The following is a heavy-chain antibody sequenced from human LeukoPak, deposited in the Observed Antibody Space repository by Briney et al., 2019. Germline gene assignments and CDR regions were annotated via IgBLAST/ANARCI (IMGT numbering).Heavy chain of an antibody. J-gene: IGHJ3*02. CDR2: ISSSSTI. CDR1: GFTFSSYS. V-gene: IGHV3-48*01. Sequence: PGGSLRLSCAASGFTFSSYSMNWVRQAPGKGLEWVSYISSSSTIYYADSVKGRFTISRDNAKNSLYLQMNSLRAEDTAVYYCARETYCSSTSRTGTDAFDIWGQGTMVTVPS. CDR3: ARETYCSSTSRTGTDAFDI. D-gene: IGHD2-2*01.